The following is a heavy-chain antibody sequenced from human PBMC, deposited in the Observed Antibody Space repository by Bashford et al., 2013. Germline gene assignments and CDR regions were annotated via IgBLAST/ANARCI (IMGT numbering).Heavy chain of an antibody. Sequence: SSETLSLTCTVSGGSISSGGYYWSWIRQHPGKGLEWIGYIRHTGSTYYNPSLRSRTTISFDMPNNQFSLRLTSVSAADTAVYYCARLTDGAVDFSCWGQGTLVTVSS. CDR2: IRHTGST. CDR3: ARLTDGAVDFSC. V-gene: IGHV4-31*03. CDR1: GGSISSGGYY. D-gene: IGHD1-26*01. J-gene: IGHJ4*02.